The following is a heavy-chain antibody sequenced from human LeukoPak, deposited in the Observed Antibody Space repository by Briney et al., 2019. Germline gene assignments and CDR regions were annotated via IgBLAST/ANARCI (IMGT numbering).Heavy chain of an antibody. V-gene: IGHV3-74*01. Sequence: GGSLRLFCVASGFTFRSYWMHWVRQAPGKGLEWVSRIDFETDTTTYAGSVKGRFTISRDNTKNTLYLQMDSLRDEDAAVYYCVRAGSGFYYWGQGTLVTVTS. CDR3: VRAGSGFYY. D-gene: IGHD2-15*01. J-gene: IGHJ4*02. CDR2: IDFETDTT. CDR1: GFTFRSYW.